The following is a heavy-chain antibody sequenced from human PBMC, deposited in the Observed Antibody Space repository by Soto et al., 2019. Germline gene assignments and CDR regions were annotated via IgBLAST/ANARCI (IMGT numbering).Heavy chain of an antibody. CDR2: INHTGGT. V-gene: IGHV4-34*01. CDR1: GGSVNGYY. Sequence: RSLPCAVYGGSVNGYYWNWIRQPPGKGLEWIGEINHTGGTHYNPSLKSRVTMSVDTSKNQFSLRLSSVTAADTAIYYCATRITVFGLLIPPFDPWGLGTLVTVSS. J-gene: IGHJ5*02. D-gene: IGHD3-3*01. CDR3: ATRITVFGLLIPPFDP.